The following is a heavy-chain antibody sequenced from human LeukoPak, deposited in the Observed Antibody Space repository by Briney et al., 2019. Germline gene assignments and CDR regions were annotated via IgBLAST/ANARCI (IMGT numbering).Heavy chain of an antibody. CDR1: GGSINNYY. Sequence: SETLSLTCSVSGGSINNYYWSWIRQPPGKGLEWIGYIYYSGSTNYNPSLKSRVTISVDTSKNQFSLKLSSVTAADTAVYYCATYGSGSHDYWGQGTLVTVSS. CDR2: IYYSGST. V-gene: IGHV4-59*01. CDR3: ATYGSGSHDY. D-gene: IGHD3-10*01. J-gene: IGHJ4*02.